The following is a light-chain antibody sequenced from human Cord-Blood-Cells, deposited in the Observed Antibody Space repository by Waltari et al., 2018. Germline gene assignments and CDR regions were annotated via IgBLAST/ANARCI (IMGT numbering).Light chain of an antibody. V-gene: IGKV3-15*01. CDR1: QSVSSN. CDR2: GAS. J-gene: IGKJ4*01. Sequence: EIVITQSPATVSVSPGERATLSCRASQSVSSNLAWYQQKPGQAPRLLIYGASTRATGIPARFSGSGSGTEFTLTISSLQSEDFAVYYCQQYNNWPALTFGGGTKVEIK. CDR3: QQYNNWPALT.